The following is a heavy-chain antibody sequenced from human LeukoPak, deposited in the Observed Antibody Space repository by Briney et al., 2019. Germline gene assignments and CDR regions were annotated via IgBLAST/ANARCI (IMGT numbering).Heavy chain of an antibody. D-gene: IGHD5-18*01. CDR1: GFTFSSYW. CDR2: INSDGSST. CDR3: ASGPSLAMARWYYYGMDV. V-gene: IGHV3-74*01. J-gene: IGHJ6*02. Sequence: GGSLRLSCAASGFTFSSYWMHWVRQAPGKGLVWVSRINSDGSSTSYADSVKGRFTISRDNAKNTLYLQMNSLRAEDTAVYYCASGPSLAMARWYYYGMDVWGQGTTVTVSS.